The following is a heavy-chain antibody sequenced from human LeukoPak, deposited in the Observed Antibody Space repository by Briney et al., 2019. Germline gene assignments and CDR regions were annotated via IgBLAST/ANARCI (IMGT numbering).Heavy chain of an antibody. D-gene: IGHD2-21*02. CDR3: ARDRLERVTPLGY. CDR1: GFTFSSYS. CDR2: ISSSSSTI. Sequence: PGGSLRLSCAASGFTFSSYSMNWVRQAPGKGLEWVSYISSSSSTIYYADSVKGRFTISRDNAKNSLYLQMNSLRAEDTAVYYCARDRLERVTPLGYWGQGTLVTVSS. V-gene: IGHV3-48*01. J-gene: IGHJ4*02.